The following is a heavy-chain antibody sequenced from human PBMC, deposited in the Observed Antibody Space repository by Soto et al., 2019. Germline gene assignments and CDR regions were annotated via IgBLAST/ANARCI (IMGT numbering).Heavy chain of an antibody. V-gene: IGHV1-46*01. CDR2: INPSGGST. D-gene: IGHD2-2*01. J-gene: IGHJ6*02. CDR3: ARVVVPAAWGAYYYYYGMDV. Sequence: QVQLVQSGAEVKKPGASVKVSCKASGYTFTSYYMHWVRQAPGQGLEWMGIINPSGGSTSYAQKFQGRVTMTRDTSTSTVYMELSSLRSEDTAVYYCARVVVPAAWGAYYYYYGMDVWGQGTTVTVSS. CDR1: GYTFTSYY.